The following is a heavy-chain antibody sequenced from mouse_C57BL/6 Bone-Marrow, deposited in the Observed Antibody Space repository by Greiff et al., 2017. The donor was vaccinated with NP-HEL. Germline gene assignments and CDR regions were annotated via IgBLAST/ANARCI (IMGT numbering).Heavy chain of an antibody. Sequence: VKVVESGPGLVAPSQSLSITCTVSGFSLTSYGVSWVRQPPGKGLEWLGVIWGDGSTNYHSALISRLSISKDNSKSPVFFKLNSLQTDDTATYYCAKLVITTVVAPFAYWGQGTRVTVSA. D-gene: IGHD1-1*01. J-gene: IGHJ3*01. CDR2: IWGDGST. CDR1: GFSLTSYG. CDR3: AKLVITTVVAPFAY. V-gene: IGHV2-3*01.